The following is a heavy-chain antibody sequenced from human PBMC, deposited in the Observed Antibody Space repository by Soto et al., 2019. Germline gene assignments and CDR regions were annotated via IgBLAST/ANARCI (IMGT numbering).Heavy chain of an antibody. CDR1: GFTFDDYA. Sequence: EVQLVESGGGLVQPARSLRLSCAASGFTFDDYAMHWVRQGPGKGLEWVSGISWNSGGIGYADSVKGRFTISRDNAKNSLYLQMDRLRPEDTAFYYCAKSPHDILIGSAFGYWGQGTLVTVSS. D-gene: IGHD3-9*01. J-gene: IGHJ4*02. V-gene: IGHV3-9*01. CDR2: ISWNSGGI. CDR3: AKSPHDILIGSAFGY.